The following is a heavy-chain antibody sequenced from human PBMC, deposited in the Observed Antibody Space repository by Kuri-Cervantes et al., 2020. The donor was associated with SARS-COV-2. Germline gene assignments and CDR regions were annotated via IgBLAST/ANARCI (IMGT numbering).Heavy chain of an antibody. J-gene: IGHJ4*02. CDR1: GFTFSNAW. V-gene: IGHV3-15*01. CDR2: IKSKTDGGTT. D-gene: IGHD4-17*01. Sequence: GESLKISCAASGFTFSNAWMSWVRQAPGKGLEWVGRIKSKTDGGTTDYAAPVKGRFTISRDDSKSIAYLQMNSLKTEDTAVYYCTTTAPYGDIDYWGQGTLVTVSS. CDR3: TTTAPYGDIDY.